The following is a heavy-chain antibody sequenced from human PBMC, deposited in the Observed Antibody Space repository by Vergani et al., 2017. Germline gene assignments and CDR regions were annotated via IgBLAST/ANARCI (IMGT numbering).Heavy chain of an antibody. CDR1: GYSFTSYW. V-gene: IGHV5-51*01. Sequence: EVQLVPSGAEVKKPGESLTISCKGSGYSFTSYWIGWVRQMPGKGLEWMGIIYPGDSDTRYSPSFQGQVTISADKSISTAYLQWSSLKASDTAMYYCARSRGPYYYDSSGYYYDYWGQGTLVTVSS. CDR3: ARSRGPYYYDSSGYYYDY. J-gene: IGHJ4*02. D-gene: IGHD3-22*01. CDR2: IYPGDSDT.